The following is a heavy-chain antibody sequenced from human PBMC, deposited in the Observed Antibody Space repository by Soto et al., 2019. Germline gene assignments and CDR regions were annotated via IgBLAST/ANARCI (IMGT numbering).Heavy chain of an antibody. CDR2: IYYSGST. D-gene: IGHD3-16*01. Sequence: QVQLQESGPGLVKPSQTLSLTCTVSGGSISSGGYYWSWIRQHPGKGLEWIGYIYYSGSTYYNPSLKSRVTISVDTSKNQFSLKLSSVTAADTAVYYCARDLSRGGSYDYVWGSDAFDIWGQGTMVTVSS. J-gene: IGHJ3*02. CDR1: GGSISSGGYY. V-gene: IGHV4-31*03. CDR3: ARDLSRGGSYDYVWGSDAFDI.